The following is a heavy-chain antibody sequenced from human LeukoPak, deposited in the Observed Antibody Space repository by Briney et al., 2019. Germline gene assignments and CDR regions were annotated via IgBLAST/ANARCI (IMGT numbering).Heavy chain of an antibody. CDR3: ASPGGYDFWSGPFDY. J-gene: IGHJ4*01. CDR2: ISYDGSNK. V-gene: IGHV3-30*03. Sequence: PGRSLRLSCAASGFTFSSYGMHWVRQAPGKGLEWVAVISYDGSNKYYADSVKGRFTISRDNSKNTLYLQMNSLRAEDTAVYYCASPGGYDFWSGPFDYWGQGTLVTVSS. CDR1: GFTFSSYG. D-gene: IGHD3-3*01.